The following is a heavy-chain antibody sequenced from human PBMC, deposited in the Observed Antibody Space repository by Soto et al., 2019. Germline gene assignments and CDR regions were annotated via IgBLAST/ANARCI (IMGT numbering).Heavy chain of an antibody. V-gene: IGHV3-23*01. CDR2: IRASGGDT. CDR1: GFTFSRYA. Sequence: EVQLLESGGGLVQPGGSLRLSCAASGFTFSRYAMTWVRQAPGKGLDWVSTIRASGGDTYYADSVKGRFTISRDNSMNTLFRHMNSLRAEDTAIYYCAKGGYTSPFDYWGLGTLVTVSS. CDR3: AKGGYTSPFDY. J-gene: IGHJ4*02. D-gene: IGHD5-12*01.